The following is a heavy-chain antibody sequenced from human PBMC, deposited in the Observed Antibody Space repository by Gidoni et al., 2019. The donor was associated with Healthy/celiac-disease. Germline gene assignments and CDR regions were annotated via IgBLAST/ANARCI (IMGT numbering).Heavy chain of an antibody. Sequence: QVQLVESGGGVVQPGRSLRLSCAASGFPFSSYAMHWVRQAPGKGLEWVAVISYDGSNKYYADSVKGRFTISRDNSKNTLYLQMNSLRAEDTAVYYCARDSGYATVPEYFQHWGQGTLVTVSS. D-gene: IGHD5-12*01. CDR2: ISYDGSNK. V-gene: IGHV3-30-3*01. CDR3: ARDSGYATVPEYFQH. J-gene: IGHJ1*01. CDR1: GFPFSSYA.